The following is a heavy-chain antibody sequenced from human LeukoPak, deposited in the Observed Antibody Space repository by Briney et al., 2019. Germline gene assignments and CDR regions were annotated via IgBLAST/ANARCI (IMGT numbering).Heavy chain of an antibody. J-gene: IGHJ6*03. Sequence: GGSLRLSCAASGFTFDDYAMHWVRQAPGKGLEWVSGISWNSGSIGYADSVKGRFTISRDNAKNSLYLQMNSLGPEDTAVYYCARDPYSGNYGNYYYYYMDVWGKGTTVTISS. CDR2: ISWNSGSI. V-gene: IGHV3-9*01. CDR3: ARDPYSGNYGNYYYYYMDV. D-gene: IGHD1-26*01. CDR1: GFTFDDYA.